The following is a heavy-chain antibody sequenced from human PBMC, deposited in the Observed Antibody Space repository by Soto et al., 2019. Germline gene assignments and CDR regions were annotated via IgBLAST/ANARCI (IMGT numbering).Heavy chain of an antibody. CDR2: IYYSGST. V-gene: IGHV4-39*01. J-gene: IGHJ6*03. CDR3: ARIFGVVSDYYYYYYMDV. CDR1: GGSISSSSYY. Sequence: SETLSLTCTVSGGSISSSSYYWGWIRQPPGKGLEWIGSIYYSGSTYYNPSLKSRVTISVDTSKNQFSLKLSSVTAADTAVYYCARIFGVVSDYYYYYYMDVWGKGTTVTVSS. D-gene: IGHD3-3*01.